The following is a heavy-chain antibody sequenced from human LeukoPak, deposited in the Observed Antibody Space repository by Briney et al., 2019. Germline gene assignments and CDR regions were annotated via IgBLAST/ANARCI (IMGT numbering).Heavy chain of an antibody. CDR1: GFTFSSYE. D-gene: IGHD2-15*01. V-gene: IGHV3-48*03. CDR2: INPSGNTF. J-gene: IGHJ4*02. Sequence: PGGSLRLSCAAPGFTFSSYEVHWVRQAPGKGLEWVSYINPSGNTFYYADSVKGRFTISRDNAKNSLYLQMNSLRAEDTAVYYCARGRIYFDYWGQGTLVTVSS. CDR3: ARGRIYFDY.